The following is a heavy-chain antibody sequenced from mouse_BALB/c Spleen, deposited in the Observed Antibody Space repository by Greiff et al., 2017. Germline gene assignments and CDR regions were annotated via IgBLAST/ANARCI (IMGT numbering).Heavy chain of an antibody. J-gene: IGHJ3*01. CDR2: ISSGGGST. CDR3: ARHEDYDYDWFAY. CDR1: GFAFSSYD. D-gene: IGHD2-4*01. V-gene: IGHV5-12-1*01. Sequence: EVMLVESGGGLVKPGGSLKLSCAASGFAFSSYDMSWVRQTPEKRLEWVAYISSGGGSTYYPDTVKGRFTISRDNAKNTLYLQMSSLKSEDTAMYYCARHEDYDYDWFAYWGQGTLVTVSA.